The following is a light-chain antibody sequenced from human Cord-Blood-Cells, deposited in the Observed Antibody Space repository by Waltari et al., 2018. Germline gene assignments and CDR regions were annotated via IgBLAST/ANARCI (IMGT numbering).Light chain of an antibody. CDR1: QSVSSN. J-gene: IGKJ1*01. Sequence: EIVMTQSPATLSVSPGERATLSCRASQSVSSNLAWYQQKPGQAPRLLIYGASNRATGIPGRFSGSGSATEFTLTISSLQSEDFGVYYCQQYNNWPPWTFGQGTKVEIK. CDR3: QQYNNWPPWT. CDR2: GAS. V-gene: IGKV3-15*01.